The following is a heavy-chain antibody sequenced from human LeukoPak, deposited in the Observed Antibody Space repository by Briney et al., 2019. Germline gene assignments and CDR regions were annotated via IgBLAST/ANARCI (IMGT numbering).Heavy chain of an antibody. Sequence: SETLSLTCTVSGYSISSGYYWGWLRQPPGRGLEWIGTIYHSGSTYYNPSLKSRVTISVDTSKNQFSLKLSSVTAADTAVYYCARDVQVSHYDSSGYWPWGQGTLVTVSS. V-gene: IGHV4-38-2*02. CDR1: GYSISSGYY. CDR3: ARDVQVSHYDSSGYWP. J-gene: IGHJ5*02. CDR2: IYHSGST. D-gene: IGHD3-22*01.